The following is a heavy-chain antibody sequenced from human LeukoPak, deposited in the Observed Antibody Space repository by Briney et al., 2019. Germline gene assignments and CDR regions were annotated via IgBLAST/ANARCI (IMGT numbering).Heavy chain of an antibody. J-gene: IGHJ4*02. Sequence: GGSLRLSCAASGFTFSSYAMSWVRQAPGKRLEWVSTISGSGGSTYYADSVKGRFTISRDNSKNTLYLQMNSLRAEDTAVYYCAKDSGTYYKGCDYWGQGTLVTVSS. D-gene: IGHD1-26*01. V-gene: IGHV3-23*01. CDR3: AKDSGTYYKGCDY. CDR1: GFTFSSYA. CDR2: ISGSGGST.